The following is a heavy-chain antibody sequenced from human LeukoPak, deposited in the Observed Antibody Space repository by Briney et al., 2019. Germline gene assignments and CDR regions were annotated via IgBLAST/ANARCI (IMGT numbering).Heavy chain of an antibody. CDR3: ASPKGYCGGDCYSGYYYMDV. J-gene: IGHJ6*03. CDR1: GGAFSSYA. D-gene: IGHD2-21*01. V-gene: IGHV1-69*13. Sequence: SVKVSCKASGGAFSSYAISWVRQAPGQGLEWMGGIIPIFGTANYAQKFQGRVTITADESTSTAYMELSSLRSEDTAVYYCASPKGYCGGDCYSGYYYMDVWGKGTTVTVSS. CDR2: IIPIFGTA.